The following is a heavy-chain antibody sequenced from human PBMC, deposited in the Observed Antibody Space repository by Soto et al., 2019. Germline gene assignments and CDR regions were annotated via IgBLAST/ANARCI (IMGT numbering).Heavy chain of an antibody. CDR2: ISSDGDPT. V-gene: IGHV3-11*01. CDR3: VRDRDRRWFDP. J-gene: IGHJ5*02. Sequence: QLVESGGGLVKPGGSLRLSCEASGFIFSDFYMAWIRQAPGKGLEWVSYISSDGDPTYTDSVKGRFTISRDNAKNSLYLQMNNLRAEDTAVYYCVRDRDRRWFDPWGQGTLVTVSS. D-gene: IGHD3-10*01. CDR1: GFIFSDFY.